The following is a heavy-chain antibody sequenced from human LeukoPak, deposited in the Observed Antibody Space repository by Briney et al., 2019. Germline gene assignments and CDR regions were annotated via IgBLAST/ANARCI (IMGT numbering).Heavy chain of an antibody. Sequence: GGSLRLSCAASGFSFSKYAMHWVRQAPGKGLEWVAVIWFDGRQTFYADSVKGRFTISRDNSKNTLYLQMNSPRAEDTALYYCVKDRTVAGTDARYYFDYWGQGTLVTVSS. CDR3: VKDRTVAGTDARYYFDY. CDR1: GFSFSKYA. CDR2: IWFDGRQT. V-gene: IGHV3-33*06. D-gene: IGHD6-19*01. J-gene: IGHJ4*02.